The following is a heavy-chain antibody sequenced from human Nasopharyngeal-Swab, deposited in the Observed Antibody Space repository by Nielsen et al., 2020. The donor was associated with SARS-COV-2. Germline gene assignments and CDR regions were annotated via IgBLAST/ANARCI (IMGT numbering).Heavy chain of an antibody. CDR1: GFTFSSYS. CDR3: ARDKGGYYYGMDV. J-gene: IGHJ6*02. Sequence: GESLKISCAASGFTFSSYSMNWVRQAPGKGLEWVSYISSSSSTIYYADSVKGRFTISRDNAKNSLYLQMNSLRAEDTAVYYCARDKGGYYYGMDVWGQGTTVTVSS. V-gene: IGHV3-48*04. CDR2: ISSSSSTI. D-gene: IGHD2-15*01.